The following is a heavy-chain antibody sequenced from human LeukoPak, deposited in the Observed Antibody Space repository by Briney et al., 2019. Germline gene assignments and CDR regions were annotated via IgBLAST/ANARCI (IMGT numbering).Heavy chain of an antibody. V-gene: IGHV4-30-2*01. Sequence: PSQTLSLTCAVSGGSISSGGYSWSWIRQPPGKGLEWIGYIYHSGSTHYNPSLKSRVTISVDTSKNQFSLKLSSVTAADTAVYYCASTQLVAATLEFDYWGQGTLVTVSS. CDR2: IYHSGST. CDR1: GGSISSGGYS. CDR3: ASTQLVAATLEFDY. D-gene: IGHD2-15*01. J-gene: IGHJ4*02.